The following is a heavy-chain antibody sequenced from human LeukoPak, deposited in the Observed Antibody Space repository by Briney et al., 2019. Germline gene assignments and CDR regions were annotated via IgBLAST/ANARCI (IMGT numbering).Heavy chain of an antibody. V-gene: IGHV3-23*01. CDR3: ARRYCSSTSCLLDY. Sequence: GGSLRLSCAASGFTFRDSAMTWVRQAPGKGLEWVSLISFSGDNTYYRDSVKGRFTVSRDNSKDTLYLQMNSLRAEDTAVYYCARRYCSSTSCLLDYWGQGTLVTVSS. J-gene: IGHJ4*02. CDR1: GFTFRDSA. CDR2: ISFSGDNT. D-gene: IGHD2-2*01.